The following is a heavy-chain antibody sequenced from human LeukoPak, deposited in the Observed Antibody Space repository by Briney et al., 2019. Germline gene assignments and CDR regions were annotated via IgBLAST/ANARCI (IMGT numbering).Heavy chain of an antibody. CDR1: GGSISSSSYY. CDR2: IYYTGST. V-gene: IGHV4-39*01. CDR3: ARIYYYDSVM. D-gene: IGHD3-22*01. J-gene: IGHJ3*01. Sequence: SKTLSLTCTVSGGSISSSSYYWGWIRQPPGKGLEWIANIYYTGSTYYNPSLKSRVTISVDTSKNQFSLNLSSVTAADTAVYYCARIYYYDSVMWGQGTMATVSP.